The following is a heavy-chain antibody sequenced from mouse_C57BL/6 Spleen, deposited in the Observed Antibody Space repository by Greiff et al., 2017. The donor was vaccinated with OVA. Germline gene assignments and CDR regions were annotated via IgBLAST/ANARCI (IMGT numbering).Heavy chain of an antibody. V-gene: IGHV1-42*01. Sequence: EVQLQQSGPELVKPGASVKISCKASGYSFTGYYMNWVKQSPEKSLEWIGEINPSTGGTTYNQKFKAKATLTVDKYSRTAYMQLKSLTSEDSAVYYCARAHYYGSSIDYWGQGTTLTVSS. CDR1: GYSFTGYY. D-gene: IGHD1-1*01. CDR2: INPSTGGT. J-gene: IGHJ2*01. CDR3: ARAHYYGSSIDY.